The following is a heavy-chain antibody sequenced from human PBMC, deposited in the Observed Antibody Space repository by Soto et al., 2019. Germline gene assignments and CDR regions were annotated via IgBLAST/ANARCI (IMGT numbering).Heavy chain of an antibody. CDR1: GGSISSYY. J-gene: IGHJ4*02. CDR2: IYYSGST. CDR3: ARDFTVAGTGLDY. Sequence: SETLSLTCTVSGGSISSYYWSWIRQPPGKGLEWIGYIYYSGSTNYNPSLKSRATISVDTSKNQFSLKLNSVTAADTAVYYCARDFTVAGTGLDYWGQGTLVTVSS. V-gene: IGHV4-59*01. D-gene: IGHD6-19*01.